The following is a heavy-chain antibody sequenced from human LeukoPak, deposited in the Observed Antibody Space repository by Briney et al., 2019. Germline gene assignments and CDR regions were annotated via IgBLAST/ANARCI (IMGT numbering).Heavy chain of an antibody. J-gene: IGHJ3*02. D-gene: IGHD6-13*01. CDR1: GASISSSTYY. CDR2: IDHSGST. Sequence: TETLSLTCTVSGASISSSTYYWGVIRQPPGKGLEWIGSIDHSGSTYYNPSLKSRVTISVDTSNNHFSLKLNSVTAADTAVYYCARSGQQLLFAFDIWGQGTMVTVSS. V-gene: IGHV4-39*02. CDR3: ARSGQQLLFAFDI.